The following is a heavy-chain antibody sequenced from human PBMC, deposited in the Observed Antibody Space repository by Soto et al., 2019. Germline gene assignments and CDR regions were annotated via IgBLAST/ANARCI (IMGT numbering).Heavy chain of an antibody. CDR3: ARVCTPSPSVIWFFDL. Sequence: QGQLVQSGAEVKKPGSSVKVSCKASGGSFRTYAINWVRQAPGQGLEWMGGIIPMLAAPTYAQKFQGRLTITASESRTTVYMELSSLTSEDTAGYYCARVCTPSPSVIWFFDLWGRGTLVTVSS. D-gene: IGHD2-15*01. V-gene: IGHV1-69*01. CDR1: GGSFRTYA. J-gene: IGHJ2*01. CDR2: IIPMLAAP.